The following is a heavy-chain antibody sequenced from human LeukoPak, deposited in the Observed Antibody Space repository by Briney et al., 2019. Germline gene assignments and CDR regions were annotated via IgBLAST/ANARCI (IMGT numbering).Heavy chain of an antibody. CDR2: INHSGST. D-gene: IGHD6-19*01. CDR1: GGSFSGYY. V-gene: IGHV4-34*01. J-gene: IGHJ4*02. CDR3: ARGAVAGTY. Sequence: SETLSLTCAVYGGSFSGYYWSWIRQPPGKGLEWIGEINHSGSTNYNPSLKSRVTISVDTSKNQSSLKLSSVTAADTAVYYCARGAVAGTYWGQGTLVTVSS.